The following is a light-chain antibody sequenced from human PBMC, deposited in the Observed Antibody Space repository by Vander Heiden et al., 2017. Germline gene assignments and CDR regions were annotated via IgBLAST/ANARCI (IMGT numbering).Light chain of an antibody. CDR3: QQYDSPPRT. J-gene: IGKJ2*01. V-gene: IGKV3-20*01. CDR1: QSVRSSH. CDR2: GTS. Sequence: EIVLTQSPWTLSLSPGERATLSCRASQSVRSSHLAWYQQKPGQAPRLLIYGTSSRATGIPDRFSGSGSGTDFTLTISRLEPEDFAVYYCQQYDSPPRTFGQGTKLENK.